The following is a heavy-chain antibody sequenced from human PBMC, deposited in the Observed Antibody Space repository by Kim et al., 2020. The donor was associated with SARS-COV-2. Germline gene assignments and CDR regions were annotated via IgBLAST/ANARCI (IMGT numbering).Heavy chain of an antibody. Sequence: ASVKVSCKVSGYTLTELSMHWVRQAPGKGLEWMGGFDPEDGETIYAQKFQGRVTMTEDTSTDTAYMELSSLRSEDTAVYYCATASYSSGYNAFDIWGQGTMVTVSS. CDR3: ATASYSSGYNAFDI. J-gene: IGHJ3*02. CDR1: GYTLTELS. CDR2: FDPEDGET. V-gene: IGHV1-24*01. D-gene: IGHD6-19*01.